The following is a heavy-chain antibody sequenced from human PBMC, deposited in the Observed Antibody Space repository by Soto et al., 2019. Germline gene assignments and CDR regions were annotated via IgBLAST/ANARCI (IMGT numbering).Heavy chain of an antibody. CDR2: ISPHSGGT. CDR3: AKVALSGYDYHSFDF. Sequence: QVQLVQSGAELKKPGASMKVSCKASGYTFTAYYIHWVRQAPGQGLEWMGWISPHSGGTNYAQKFQGRVTMTRDTSITTFYMELSSLRSDDTSVYFCAKVALSGYDYHSFDFWGQGAQVTVSS. D-gene: IGHD5-12*01. J-gene: IGHJ4*02. V-gene: IGHV1-2*02. CDR1: GYTFTAYY.